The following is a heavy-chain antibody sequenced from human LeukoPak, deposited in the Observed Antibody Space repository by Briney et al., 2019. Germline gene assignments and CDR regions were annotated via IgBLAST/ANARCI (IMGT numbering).Heavy chain of an antibody. J-gene: IGHJ4*02. Sequence: GASVKVSCYAAGYTVTCYFMHWGRQAPGQGREGRGGINPNSGGTNYAQKFQGRVTTTGDTSISTAYMDLSSLRSDDTAVYYCARGGGTEWLLVPFEYWGRGTLVTVSS. D-gene: IGHD3-22*01. CDR3: ARGGGTEWLLVPFEY. CDR2: INPNSGGT. V-gene: IGHV1-2*02. CDR1: GYTVTCYF.